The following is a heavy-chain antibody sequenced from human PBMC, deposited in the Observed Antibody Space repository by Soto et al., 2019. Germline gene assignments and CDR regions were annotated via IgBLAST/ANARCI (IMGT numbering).Heavy chain of an antibody. Sequence: QVQLVQSGAELKKPGASVKDSCKASGYTFTSYAMHWVRQAPGQRLEWMGWINAGNGNTKYSQKFQGRVTITRDTSASTAYMELSSLRSEATAVYYCARGGSLYWYFDLWGRGTLVTVSS. D-gene: IGHD1-26*01. J-gene: IGHJ2*01. CDR2: INAGNGNT. V-gene: IGHV1-3*01. CDR1: GYTFTSYA. CDR3: ARGGSLYWYFDL.